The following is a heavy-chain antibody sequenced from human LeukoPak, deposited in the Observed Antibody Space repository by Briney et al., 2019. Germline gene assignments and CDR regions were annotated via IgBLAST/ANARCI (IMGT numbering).Heavy chain of an antibody. D-gene: IGHD2-21*01. CDR3: ARDRCGDICFYGLDV. CDR1: GFTFNTYA. CDR2: ASGSGSNT. V-gene: IGHV3-23*01. Sequence: PGGSLRLSCAASGFTFNTYAMSWVRQGPGQGLEWVSGASGSGSNTYYADSVKGRFTISRDNSKNTLYLEMNSLRAEDTAVYYCARDRCGDICFYGLDVWGQGTTVSVSS. J-gene: IGHJ6*02.